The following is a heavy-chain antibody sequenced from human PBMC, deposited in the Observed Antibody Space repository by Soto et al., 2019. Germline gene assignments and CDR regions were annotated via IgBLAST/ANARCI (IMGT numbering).Heavy chain of an antibody. V-gene: IGHV3-74*01. CDR1: GFTFSSYW. J-gene: IGHJ4*02. CDR2: INSDGNST. Sequence: GGSLRLSCAASGFTFSSYWMHWVRQAPGKGLVWVSRINSDGNSTNYADSVKGRCTISRDNAKNTLYLQMNSRRAEDTAVYYCARADYGDYVDDCWGQGTLVTVSS. CDR3: ARADYGDYVDDC. D-gene: IGHD4-17*01.